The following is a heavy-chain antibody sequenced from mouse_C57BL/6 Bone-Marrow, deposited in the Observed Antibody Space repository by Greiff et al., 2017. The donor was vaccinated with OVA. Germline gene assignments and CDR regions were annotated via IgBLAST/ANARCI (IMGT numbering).Heavy chain of an antibody. CDR1: GFSLTSYG. J-gene: IGHJ2*01. V-gene: IGHV2-5*01. CDR3: AKNSPYYYGFDY. CDR2: IWRGGST. Sequence: VKLMESGPGLVQPSQSLSITCTVSGFSLTSYGVHWVRQSPGKGLEWLGVIWRGGSTDYNAAFMSRLSITKDNSKSQVFFKMNSLQADDTAISYCAKNSPYYYGFDYWGQGTTLTVSS. D-gene: IGHD1-1*01.